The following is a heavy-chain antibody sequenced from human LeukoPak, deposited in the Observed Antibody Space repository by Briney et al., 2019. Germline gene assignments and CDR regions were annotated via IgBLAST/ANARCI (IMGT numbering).Heavy chain of an antibody. D-gene: IGHD2-2*01. V-gene: IGHV5-51*01. CDR3: AGWGYCSSTSCYSFDY. CDR2: IYPGDSDT. CDR1: GYRFTSDW. Sequence: GESLKISCKGSGYRFTSDWIGWVRQMPGKGLEWMGIIYPGDSDTRYSPSFQGQVTISADKSISTAYLQWSSLKASDTAMYYCAGWGYCSSTSCYSFDYWGQGTLVTVSS. J-gene: IGHJ4*02.